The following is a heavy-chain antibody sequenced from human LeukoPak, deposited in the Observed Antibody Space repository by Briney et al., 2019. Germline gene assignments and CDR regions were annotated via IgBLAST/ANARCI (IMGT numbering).Heavy chain of an antibody. Sequence: GGSLRLSCAASGLTFSSHWMHWVRQAPGKGLEWVSAISGSGDSTYYADSVKGRFTISRDNSRSTLYLQMNSLRPEDTAIYYCAREGYYGSGSPPSLYFDYWGQGTLVTVSS. CDR1: GLTFSSHW. D-gene: IGHD3-10*01. V-gene: IGHV3-23*01. J-gene: IGHJ4*02. CDR3: AREGYYGSGSPPSLYFDY. CDR2: ISGSGDST.